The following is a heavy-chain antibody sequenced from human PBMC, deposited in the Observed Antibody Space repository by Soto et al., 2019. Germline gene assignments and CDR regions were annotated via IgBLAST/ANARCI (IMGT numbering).Heavy chain of an antibody. CDR1: GGTFSNSP. J-gene: IGHJ4*02. Sequence: SVKVSCKASGGTFSNSPISWVRQAPGQGLEWMGVTIPMFNTADYAQKFQGRVTMTVDKSTSTAYLEMSSLRSEDTAVYYCARVRCGGDCYVLDYWGQGSLVTVSS. D-gene: IGHD2-21*02. V-gene: IGHV1-69*06. CDR2: TIPMFNTA. CDR3: ARVRCGGDCYVLDY.